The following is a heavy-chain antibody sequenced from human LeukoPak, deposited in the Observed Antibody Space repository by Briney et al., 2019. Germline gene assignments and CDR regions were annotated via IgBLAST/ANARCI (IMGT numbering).Heavy chain of an antibody. Sequence: ASVKVSCKASGYTFTSYYMHWVRQAPGQGLEWMGIINPSGGSTSYAQKFQGRVTMTRDTSTSTVYMELSSLRSEDTAVYYCARDRRYYGLGGYHDYWGQGTLVTVSS. J-gene: IGHJ4*02. V-gene: IGHV1-46*01. CDR3: ARDRRYYGLGGYHDY. CDR2: INPSGGST. D-gene: IGHD3-10*01. CDR1: GYTFTSYY.